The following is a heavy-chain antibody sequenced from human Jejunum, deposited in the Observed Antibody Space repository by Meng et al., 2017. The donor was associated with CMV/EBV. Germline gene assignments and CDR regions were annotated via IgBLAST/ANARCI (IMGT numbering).Heavy chain of an antibody. CDR1: GFTFRYYA. CDR2: ISYDGSDK. Sequence: GFTFRYYAIRWLRQAPGKGLGWVALISYDGSDKYYADSVQGLFTISRDNSQNALYLEMNSLRAEDTAVYYCAKDPSGSYYHYGMDFWGQGTTVTVSS. J-gene: IGHJ6*02. D-gene: IGHD6-25*01. CDR3: AKDPSGSYYHYGMDF. V-gene: IGHV3-30-3*02.